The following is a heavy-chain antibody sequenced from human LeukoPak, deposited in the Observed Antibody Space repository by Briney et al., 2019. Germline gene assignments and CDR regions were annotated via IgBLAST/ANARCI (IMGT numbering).Heavy chain of an antibody. CDR1: GYTFTGYY. V-gene: IGHV1-2*02. Sequence: GASVKVSCKASGYTFTGYYMHWVRQAPGQGLEWMGWINPNSGGTNYAQKFQGRVTMTRDTSISTAYMELSRLRSDDTAVYYCARNYGDYVLAPFGYWGQGTLVTVSS. J-gene: IGHJ4*02. CDR2: INPNSGGT. D-gene: IGHD4-17*01. CDR3: ARNYGDYVLAPFGY.